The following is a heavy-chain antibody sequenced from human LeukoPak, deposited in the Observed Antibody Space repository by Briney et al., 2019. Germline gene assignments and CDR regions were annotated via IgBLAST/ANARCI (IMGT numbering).Heavy chain of an antibody. V-gene: IGHV1-8*02. J-gene: IGHJ4*02. CDR2: MNPNSGNT. Sequence: GASVKVSCKASGYTFTGYYTHWVRQAPGQGLEWMGWMNPNSGNTGYAQKFQGRVTMTRNTSISTAYMELSSLRSEDTAVYYCARSTQIAAAGDNWGQGTLVTVSS. CDR3: ARSTQIAAAGDN. CDR1: GYTFTGYY. D-gene: IGHD6-13*01.